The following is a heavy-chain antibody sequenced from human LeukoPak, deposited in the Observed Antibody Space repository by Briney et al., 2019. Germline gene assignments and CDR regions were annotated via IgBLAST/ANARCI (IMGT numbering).Heavy chain of an antibody. CDR2: IYYSGST. D-gene: IGHD1-26*01. CDR3: ARAAYSGSYHSDY. Sequence: SETLSLTCTVSGGSVNSGSYYWNWIRQPPGQGLAWIGYIYYSGSTNYNPSLKSRVTISVDTSKNQFSLKLSSVTAADTAVYYCARAAYSGSYHSDYWGQGTLVTVSS. CDR1: GGSVNSGSYY. V-gene: IGHV4-61*01. J-gene: IGHJ4*02.